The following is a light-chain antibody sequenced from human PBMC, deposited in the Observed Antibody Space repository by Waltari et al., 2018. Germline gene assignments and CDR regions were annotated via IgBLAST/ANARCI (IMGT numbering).Light chain of an antibody. Sequence: QSVLTQPPSASGTPGQRVTIFCSGRSYNIGSKSVNWYQQLPGTAPKLLMYGTDQRPSVVPDRFSCSKSGSSASLAIGGLQSDDDADYYCEAWDDSLNGPVFGGGTKLTVL. J-gene: IGLJ2*01. CDR2: GTD. V-gene: IGLV1-44*01. CDR1: SYNIGSKS. CDR3: EAWDDSLNGPV.